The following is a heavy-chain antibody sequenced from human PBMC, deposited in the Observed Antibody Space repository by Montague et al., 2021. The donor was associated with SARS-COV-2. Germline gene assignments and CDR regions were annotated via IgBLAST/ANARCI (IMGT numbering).Heavy chain of an antibody. D-gene: IGHD2-2*02. CDR3: ARLLVVSATIVSLYYYYGMDV. CDR2: IDWDDDK. V-gene: IGHV2-70*01. CDR1: GFSLSTSGKC. J-gene: IGHJ6*02. Sequence: PALVKPTQTLTLTCTFSGFSLSTSGKCVGWIRQPPGKALEWLALIDWDDDKYYSTSLKTRLTISKDTSKNQVVLTMTNMDPVDTATYYCARLLVVSATIVSLYYYYGMDVWGQGTTVTVSS.